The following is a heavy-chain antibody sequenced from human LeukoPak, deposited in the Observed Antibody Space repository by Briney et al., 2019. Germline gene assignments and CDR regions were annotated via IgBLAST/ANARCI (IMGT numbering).Heavy chain of an antibody. V-gene: IGHV3-7*01. CDR2: IREDGGHT. CDR3: ARDGRGGHNDF. CDR1: GFTFTNHW. D-gene: IGHD4-23*01. J-gene: IGHJ4*02. Sequence: PGGSLRLSCVTPGFTFTNHWMSSVRQAPGKGLELVANIREDGGHTNYVDSVKGRFTISRDNAKNSVFLQMDGLRVDDTAVYFCARDGRGGHNDFWGQGTLITVSS.